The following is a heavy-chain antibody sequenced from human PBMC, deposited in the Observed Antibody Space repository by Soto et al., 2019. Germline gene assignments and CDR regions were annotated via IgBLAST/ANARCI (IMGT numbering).Heavy chain of an antibody. Sequence: GRSLRLSCAASGFTFSSYSMNWVRQAPGKGLEWVSYISSSSSTIYYADSVKGRFTISRDNAKNSLYLQVNSLRAEDTAVYYCARGGPLDYWGQGTLVIVSS. CDR1: GFTFSSYS. J-gene: IGHJ4*02. CDR3: ARGGPLDY. CDR2: ISSSSSTI. V-gene: IGHV3-48*01.